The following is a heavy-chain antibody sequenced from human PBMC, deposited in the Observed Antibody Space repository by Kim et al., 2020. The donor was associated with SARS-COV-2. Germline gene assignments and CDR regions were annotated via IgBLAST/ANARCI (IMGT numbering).Heavy chain of an antibody. CDR3: ARDEVVNSYGRIVFYGLGV. Sequence: GGSLRLSCAASGFTFSTYWMSWVRQAPGKGLEWVANIKDDGREKYYVDSVKGRFTISRDNAKNSLYMQMNSLRAEDTAVYYCARDEVVNSYGRIVFYGLGVWGQGPTVTVSS. V-gene: IGHV3-7*01. CDR1: GFTFSTYW. CDR2: IKDDGREK. D-gene: IGHD5-18*01. J-gene: IGHJ6*02.